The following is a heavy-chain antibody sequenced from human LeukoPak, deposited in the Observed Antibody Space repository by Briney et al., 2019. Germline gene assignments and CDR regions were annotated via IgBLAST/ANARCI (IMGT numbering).Heavy chain of an antibody. CDR2: IYYSGST. J-gene: IGHJ4*02. CDR1: GGSISSYY. V-gene: IGHV4-59*01. Sequence: SETLSLTCTVSGGSISSYYWSWIRQPPGKGLEWIGYIYYSGSTNYNPSLKSRVTISVDTSKNQLSLKLSSVTAADTAVYYCARGAYDSSGFYFDYWGQGTLVTVSS. D-gene: IGHD3-22*01. CDR3: ARGAYDSSGFYFDY.